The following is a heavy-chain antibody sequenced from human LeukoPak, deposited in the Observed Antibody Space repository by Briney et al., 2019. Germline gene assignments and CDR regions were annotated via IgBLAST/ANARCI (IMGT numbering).Heavy chain of an antibody. D-gene: IGHD6-19*01. V-gene: IGHV1-69*06. CDR2: IIPIFGTA. CDR3: ARAPPRSSGWYYFDY. J-gene: IGHJ4*02. CDR1: GGTFSSYA. Sequence: VASVKVSCKASGGTFSSYAISWVRQAPGQGLEWMGGIIPIFGTANYAQKFQGRVTITADKSTSTAYMELSGLRSEDTAVYYCARAPPRSSGWYYFDYWGQGTLVTVSS.